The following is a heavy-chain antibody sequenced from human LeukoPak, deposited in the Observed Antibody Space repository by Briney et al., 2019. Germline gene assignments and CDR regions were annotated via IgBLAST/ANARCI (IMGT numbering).Heavy chain of an antibody. CDR2: ISNDGSNE. CDR1: RFSFSSYG. CDR3: AKDGSSIWRGSYYFDY. D-gene: IGHD6-13*01. Sequence: PGGSLRLSCAASRFSFSSYGMHWVRQAPGKGLEWVAIISNDGSNEYYADSVKGRFTISRDNSKNTLYLQMNSLRTEDTAVYYCAKDGSSIWRGSYYFDYWGQGTLVTVSS. J-gene: IGHJ4*02. V-gene: IGHV3-30*18.